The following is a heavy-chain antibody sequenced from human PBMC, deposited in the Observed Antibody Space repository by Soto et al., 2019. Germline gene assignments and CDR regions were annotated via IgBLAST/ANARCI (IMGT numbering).Heavy chain of an antibody. CDR1: GYTFTSYG. CDR3: ARDMWVVGGLYSYYYGMDV. Sequence: ASVKVSCKASGYTFTSYGISWVRQAPGQGLEWMGWISAYNGNTNYAQKLQGRVTMTTDTSTSTAYMELRSLRSDDTAVYYCARDMWVVGGLYSYYYGMDVWRQGTTVTVSS. V-gene: IGHV1-18*01. D-gene: IGHD1-26*01. CDR2: ISAYNGNT. J-gene: IGHJ6*02.